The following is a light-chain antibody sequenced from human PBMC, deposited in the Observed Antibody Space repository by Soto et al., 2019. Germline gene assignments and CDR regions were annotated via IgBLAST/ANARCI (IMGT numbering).Light chain of an antibody. CDR3: SSYTSSSTLNV. CDR1: TSDVGGYNY. CDR2: EVS. J-gene: IGLJ1*01. Sequence: QSVLTQPTSVSGSPRPSITLSCTGTTSDVGGYNYVSWYQQHPGKATKLMIYEVSNRPSGVSNRFSGSKSGNTASLTISGLQAEDEADYYCSSYTSSSTLNVFGTGTKVTVL. V-gene: IGLV2-14*01.